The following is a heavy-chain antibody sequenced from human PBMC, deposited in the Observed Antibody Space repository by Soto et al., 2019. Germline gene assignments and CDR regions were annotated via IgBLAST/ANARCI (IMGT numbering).Heavy chain of an antibody. J-gene: IGHJ4*02. CDR1: GFIFSSSA. V-gene: IGHV3-23*01. CDR2: ISGSGVSK. D-gene: IGHD1-26*01. Sequence: GGSLRLSCVVSGFIFSSSAMNWVRQAPGKGLERVSTISGSGVSKYYADSVKGRFTISRDNSNNTVSLQMNSLRAEDAAVYYCAKDRSPGATTWNVYWGQGTMVTVSS. CDR3: AKDRSPGATTWNVY.